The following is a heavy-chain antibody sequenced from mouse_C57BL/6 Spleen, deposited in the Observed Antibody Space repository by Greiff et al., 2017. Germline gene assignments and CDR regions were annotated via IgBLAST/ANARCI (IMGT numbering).Heavy chain of an antibody. CDR3: ARAHYYGSPWFAY. V-gene: IGHV1-55*01. CDR1: GYTFTSYW. Sequence: QVQLQQPGAELVKPGASVKMSCKASGYTFTSYWITWVKQRPGQGLEWIGDIYPGSGSTNYNEKFKSKATLTVDTSSSTAYMQLSSLTSEDSAVYDCARAHYYGSPWFAYWGQGTLVTVSA. D-gene: IGHD1-1*01. J-gene: IGHJ3*01. CDR2: IYPGSGST.